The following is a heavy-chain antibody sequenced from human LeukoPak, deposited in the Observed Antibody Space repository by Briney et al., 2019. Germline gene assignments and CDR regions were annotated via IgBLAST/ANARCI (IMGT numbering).Heavy chain of an antibody. D-gene: IGHD6-13*01. CDR1: GYTCTSYA. J-gene: IGHJ6*02. Sequence: GASVKVSCKASGYTCTSYAMHWVRQAPGQRLEWMGWINAGNGNTKYSQKFQGRVTITRDTSASTAYMDLISLRSEDTAVYYCGAAAGLSYYGMDVWGQGTTVTVSS. CDR3: GAAAGLSYYGMDV. CDR2: INAGNGNT. V-gene: IGHV1-3*01.